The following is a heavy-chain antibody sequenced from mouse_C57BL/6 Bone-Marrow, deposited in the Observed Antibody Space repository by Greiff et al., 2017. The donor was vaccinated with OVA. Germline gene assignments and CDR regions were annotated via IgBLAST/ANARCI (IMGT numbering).Heavy chain of an antibody. D-gene: IGHD2-5*01. J-gene: IGHJ2*01. CDR2: INPGSGGT. Sequence: QVQLQQSGAELVRPGTSVKVSCKASGYAFTNYLIEWVKQRPGQGLEWIGVINPGSGGTNYNEKFKGKATLTADKSSSTAYMQLSSLTSEDSAVYFCARWAYYSNYGGYYFDYWGQGTTLTVSS. CDR3: ARWAYYSNYGGYYFDY. CDR1: GYAFTNYL. V-gene: IGHV1-54*01.